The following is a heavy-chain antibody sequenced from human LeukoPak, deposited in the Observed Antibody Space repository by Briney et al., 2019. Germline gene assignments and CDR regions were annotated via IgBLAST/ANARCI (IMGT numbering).Heavy chain of an antibody. V-gene: IGHV3-48*03. D-gene: IGHD2-15*01. CDR2: ISSSGSTI. CDR1: GFTFSSYE. Sequence: GGSLRLSCAASGFTFSSYEMNWVRQAPGKGLEWVSYISSSGSTIYYADSVKGRFTVSRDNAKNSLYLQMNSLRAEDTAVYYCARRAGSYSHSYDYWGQGTLVTVSS. CDR3: ARRAGSYSHSYDY. J-gene: IGHJ4*02.